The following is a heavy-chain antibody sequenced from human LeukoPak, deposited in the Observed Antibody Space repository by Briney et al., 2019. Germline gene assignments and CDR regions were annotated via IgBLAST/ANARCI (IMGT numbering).Heavy chain of an antibody. CDR3: TRGSHIAPDAVAF. D-gene: IGHD2-21*01. Sequence: SQTLSLPCAISGDNVSSNSGAWNWIRQSPSRGLEWLGRAYYRSKWYNDYAVSVKSRITIEPDTSKNQFSLRLNSVTPEDTALYYCTRGSHIAPDAVAFWYHGKRVTVSS. CDR2: AYYRSKWYN. CDR1: GDNVSSNSGA. V-gene: IGHV6-1*01. J-gene: IGHJ3*01.